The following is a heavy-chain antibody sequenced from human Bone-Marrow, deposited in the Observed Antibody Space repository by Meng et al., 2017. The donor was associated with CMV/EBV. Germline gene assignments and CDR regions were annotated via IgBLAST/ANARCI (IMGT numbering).Heavy chain of an antibody. D-gene: IGHD6-19*01. Sequence: QLVQVGAEVKRPGAPRKVACNSSGYTFTSLDINSVRQAAGQGLEWMGWMNPNSGNTDYAQKFQGRVTMTRNISKSTAYMDLSSLRSEDTAVYYCATGVADFEYWGQGTLVTVSS. CDR2: MNPNSGNT. CDR3: ATGVADFEY. CDR1: GYTFTSLD. J-gene: IGHJ4*02. V-gene: IGHV1-8*01.